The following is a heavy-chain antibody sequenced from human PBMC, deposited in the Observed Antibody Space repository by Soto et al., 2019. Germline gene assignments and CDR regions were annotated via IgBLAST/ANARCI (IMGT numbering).Heavy chain of an antibody. CDR3: AREYGSGYHYYYGMDV. CDR1: GFLFRNFE. J-gene: IGHJ6*02. Sequence: PGGSLRLSCAASGFLFRNFEMNWVRQSPGKGPEWVAVISYDGSNKYYADSVKGRFTISRDNSKNTLYLQMNSLRAEDTAVYYCAREYGSGYHYYYGMDVWGQGTTVTVSS. CDR2: ISYDGSNK. V-gene: IGHV3-30-3*01. D-gene: IGHD2-15*01.